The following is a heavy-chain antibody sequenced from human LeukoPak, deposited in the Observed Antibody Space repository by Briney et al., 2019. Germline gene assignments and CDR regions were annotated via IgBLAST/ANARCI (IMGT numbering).Heavy chain of an antibody. CDR2: FDPEDGET. V-gene: IGHV1-24*01. J-gene: IGHJ4*02. Sequence: ASVKVSCKVSGYTLTELSMHWVRQAPGKGLEWMGGFDPEDGETIYAQKFQGRVTMTEDTSTDTAYMELSSLRSEDTAVYYCATSGVRRSGWYFPYFDYWGQGTLVTVSS. CDR1: GYTLTELS. CDR3: ATSGVRRSGWYFPYFDY. D-gene: IGHD6-13*01.